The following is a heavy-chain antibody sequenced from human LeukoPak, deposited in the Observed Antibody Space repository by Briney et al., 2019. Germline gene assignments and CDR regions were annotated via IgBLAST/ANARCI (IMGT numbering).Heavy chain of an antibody. V-gene: IGHV3-23*01. CDR3: AKGARIAAAGTGRYYYYYYGMDV. CDR2: ISGSGGST. D-gene: IGHD6-13*01. CDR1: GFTFSSYA. Sequence: PGGSLRLSCSASGFTFSSYAMSWVRQAPGKGLEWVSAISGSGGSTYYADSVKGRFTISSDNSKTTLYLQMNSLRAEDTAVYYCAKGARIAAAGTGRYYYYYYGMDVWGQGTTVTVSS. J-gene: IGHJ6*02.